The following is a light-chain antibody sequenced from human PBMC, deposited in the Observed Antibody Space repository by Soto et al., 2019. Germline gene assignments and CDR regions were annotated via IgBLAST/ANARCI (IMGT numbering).Light chain of an antibody. V-gene: IGLV2-8*01. CDR3: TCDAGGNNRV. Sequence: QSVLTQPPSASGSPGQSVTISCTGSSSDVGTHGDLSWYQQHAGKAPKLMIYDVTKRPSGVPDCFSGSKSANTAPLTVSGLHAEDEADYYCTCDAGGNNRVFGGGTKLTVL. CDR2: DVT. CDR1: SSDVGTHGD. J-gene: IGLJ3*02.